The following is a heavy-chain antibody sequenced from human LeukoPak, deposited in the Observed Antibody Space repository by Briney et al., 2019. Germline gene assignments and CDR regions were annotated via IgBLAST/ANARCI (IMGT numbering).Heavy chain of an antibody. CDR3: ARSYCSSTSCYGYFDY. J-gene: IGHJ4*02. CDR1: GYTFTGYY. V-gene: IGHV1-2*04. D-gene: IGHD2-2*01. CDR2: INPNSGGT. Sequence: ASVKVSCKASGYTFTGYYMHWVRQAPGQGLEWMGWINPNSGGTNYAQKFQGWVTMTRDTSISTAYMELNRLRSDDTAVYYCARSYCSSTSCYGYFDYWGQGTLVTVSS.